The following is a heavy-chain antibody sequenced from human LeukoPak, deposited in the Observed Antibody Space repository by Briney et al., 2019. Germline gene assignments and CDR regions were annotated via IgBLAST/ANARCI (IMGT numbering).Heavy chain of an antibody. CDR2: INSDGSST. D-gene: IGHD3-10*02. J-gene: IGHJ3*02. V-gene: IGHV3-74*01. Sequence: GGSLRLSCAASGFTFSSYWMHWVRQAPGKGLVWVSRINSDGSSTSYADSVKGRFTISRDNAKNSLYLQMNSLRADDTAVYYCAREMFGDDAFDIWGQGTMVTVS. CDR1: GFTFSSYW. CDR3: AREMFGDDAFDI.